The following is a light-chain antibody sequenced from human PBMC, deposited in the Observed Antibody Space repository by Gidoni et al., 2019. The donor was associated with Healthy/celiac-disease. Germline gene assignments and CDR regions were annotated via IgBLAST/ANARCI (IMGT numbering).Light chain of an antibody. CDR1: QGISSY. J-gene: IGKJ4*01. Sequence: VIWMTQSPSLLSASTGDRVIISCRMSQGISSYVAWYQQKPGKAPELLLYAASTLQSGVPSRFSGSVSVTDFTLTISCLQSEDFATYYCQQYYSFPLTFGGGTKVEIK. V-gene: IGKV1D-8*04. CDR3: QQYYSFPLT. CDR2: AAS.